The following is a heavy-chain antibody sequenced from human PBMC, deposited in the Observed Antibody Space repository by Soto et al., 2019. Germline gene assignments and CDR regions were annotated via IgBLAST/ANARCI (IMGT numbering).Heavy chain of an antibody. CDR3: AREMSSAGGNWFDP. V-gene: IGHV3-30-3*01. CDR1: GFTFSSSA. D-gene: IGHD3-16*01. CDR2: ISYDGSNK. Sequence: QVQLVESGGGVVQPGRSLRLSCAASGFTFSSSAMHWVRQAPGKGLEWVAVISYDGSNKYYADSVKGRFTISRDNSKNTLYMQMNSLRAEDTAVYYCAREMSSAGGNWFDPWGQGTLVTVSS. J-gene: IGHJ5*02.